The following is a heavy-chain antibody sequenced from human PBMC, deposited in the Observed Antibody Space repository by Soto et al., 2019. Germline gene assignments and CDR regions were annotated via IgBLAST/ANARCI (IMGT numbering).Heavy chain of an antibody. CDR1: GFTFRNYG. D-gene: IGHD6-6*01. V-gene: IGHV3-30*02. J-gene: IGHJ4*02. CDR3: AKDQYSSSSGGSYFDH. Sequence: PGGSLRLSCEASGFTFRNYGMHWVRQTPVKGLEWVAGIQYDGSTYYADSVKGRFAISRDNSKNTFYLQMNSLRAEDTAVYYCAKDQYSSSSGGSYFDHWGQGTLVTVSS. CDR2: IQYDGST.